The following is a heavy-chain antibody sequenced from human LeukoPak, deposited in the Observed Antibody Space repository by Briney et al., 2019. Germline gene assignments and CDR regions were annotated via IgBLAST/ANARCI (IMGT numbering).Heavy chain of an antibody. CDR3: ARHRVSRGVQGVITPTYFDY. J-gene: IGHJ4*02. D-gene: IGHD3-10*01. V-gene: IGHV4-34*01. Sequence: PSETLSLTCAVYGGSFSGYYWSWIRQPPGKGLEWIGEINHSGSTNYNPSLKSRVTISVDTSKNQFSLKLSSVTAADTAVYYCARHRVSRGVQGVITPTYFDYWGQGTLVTVSS. CDR1: GGSFSGYY. CDR2: INHSGST.